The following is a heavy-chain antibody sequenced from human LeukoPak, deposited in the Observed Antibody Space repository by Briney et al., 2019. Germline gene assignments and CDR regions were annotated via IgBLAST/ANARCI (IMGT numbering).Heavy chain of an antibody. J-gene: IGHJ5*02. V-gene: IGHV3-21*01. D-gene: IGHD3-3*01. CDR3: ARDDHALYYDFWSGPLRFDP. CDR1: GFTFSSYS. Sequence: GGSLRLSCAASGFTFSSYSMNWVRQAPGKGLEWVSSISSSSSYIYYADSVKGRFTISRDNAKNSLYLQMNSLRAEDTAVYYCARDDHALYYDFWSGPLRFDPWGQGTLVTVSS. CDR2: ISSSSSYI.